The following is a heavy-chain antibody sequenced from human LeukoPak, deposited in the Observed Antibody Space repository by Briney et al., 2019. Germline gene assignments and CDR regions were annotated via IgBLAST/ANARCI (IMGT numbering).Heavy chain of an antibody. CDR2: ISAYNGNT. Sequence: GASVKVSCKASGYTFTSYGISWVRQAPGQGLEWMGWISAYNGNTNYAQKLQGRVTMTTDTSTSTAYMELRSLRSDDTAVYYCARGDSVDTAMVYFDYWGQGTLVTVSS. J-gene: IGHJ4*02. V-gene: IGHV1-18*01. CDR1: GYTFTSYG. CDR3: ARGDSVDTAMVYFDY. D-gene: IGHD5-18*01.